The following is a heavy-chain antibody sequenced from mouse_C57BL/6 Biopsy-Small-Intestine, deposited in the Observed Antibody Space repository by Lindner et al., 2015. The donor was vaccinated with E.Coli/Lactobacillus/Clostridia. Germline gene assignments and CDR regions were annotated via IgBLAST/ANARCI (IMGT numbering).Heavy chain of an antibody. CDR3: ASREGEGVDY. CDR1: GYAFSSSW. J-gene: IGHJ4*01. V-gene: IGHV1-82*01. Sequence: VQLQESGAELVKPGASVKISCKASGYAFSSSWMNWVKQRPGKGLEWIGRIYPGDGDTNYNGKFKGKATLTADKSSSTAYMQLSSLASEDSAVYFCASREGEGVDYWGQGTSVTVSS. CDR2: IYPGDGDT.